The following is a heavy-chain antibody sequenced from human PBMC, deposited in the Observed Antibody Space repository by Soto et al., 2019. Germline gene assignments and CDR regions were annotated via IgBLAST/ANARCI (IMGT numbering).Heavy chain of an antibody. CDR2: INPSGGST. CDR3: ASSTGIAAAGGWFDP. D-gene: IGHD6-13*01. J-gene: IGHJ5*02. Sequence: KGYCKAAGYRNSVDLVGRVRQKNRQGLEWMGIINPSGGSTSYAQKFQGRVTMTRDTSTSTVYMELSSLRSEDTAVYYCASSTGIAAAGGWFDPWGQGTLVTVSS. V-gene: IGHV1-46*03. CDR1: GYRNSVDL.